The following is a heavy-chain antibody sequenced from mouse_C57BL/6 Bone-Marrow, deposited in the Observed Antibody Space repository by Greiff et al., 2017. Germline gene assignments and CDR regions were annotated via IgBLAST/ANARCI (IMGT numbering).Heavy chain of an antibody. V-gene: IGHV14-4*01. CDR1: GFNIKDDY. J-gene: IGHJ2*01. Sequence: EVQLQQSGAELVRPGASVKLSCTASGFNIKDDYMHWVKQRPEQGLEWIGWIDPGNGDTEYASKFQGKATITADTSSTTAYLQLSSLTSEDTAVYDCTTEMITYYFDYWGQGTTLTVSS. D-gene: IGHD2-4*01. CDR2: IDPGNGDT. CDR3: TTEMITYYFDY.